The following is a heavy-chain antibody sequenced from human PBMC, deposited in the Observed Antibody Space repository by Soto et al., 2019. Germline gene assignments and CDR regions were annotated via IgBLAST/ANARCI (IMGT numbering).Heavy chain of an antibody. D-gene: IGHD6-19*01. CDR3: AKDRGSGWYDGQNAFDI. J-gene: IGHJ3*02. Sequence: GGSLRLSCAASGFTFSSYAMSWVRQAPGKGLEWVSAISGSGGSTYYADSVKGRFTISRDNSKNTLYLQMNSLRAEDTAVYHCAKDRGSGWYDGQNAFDIWGQGTMVTVSS. V-gene: IGHV3-23*01. CDR1: GFTFSSYA. CDR2: ISGSGGST.